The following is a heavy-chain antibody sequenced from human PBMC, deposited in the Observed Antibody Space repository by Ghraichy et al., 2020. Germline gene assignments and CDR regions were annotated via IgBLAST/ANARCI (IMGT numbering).Heavy chain of an antibody. Sequence: GGSLRLSCAASGFTFSSYAMSWVRQAPGKGLEWVSAISGSGGSTYYADSVKGRFTISRDNSKNTLYLQMNSLRAEDTAVYYCAKLHCSGGSCYRYGDYWGQGTLVTVAS. CDR2: ISGSGGST. CDR3: AKLHCSGGSCYRYGDY. D-gene: IGHD2-15*01. J-gene: IGHJ4*02. CDR1: GFTFSSYA. V-gene: IGHV3-23*01.